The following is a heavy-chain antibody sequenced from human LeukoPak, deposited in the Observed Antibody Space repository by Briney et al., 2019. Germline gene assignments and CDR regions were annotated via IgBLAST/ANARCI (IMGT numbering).Heavy chain of an antibody. D-gene: IGHD3-22*01. CDR3: ARESYYDGMGYYYYYGMDV. CDR1: GYTFTSYG. CDR2: ISAYNGNT. J-gene: IGHJ6*02. Sequence: ASVKVSCKASGYTFTSYGISWVRQAPGQGLEWMGWISAYNGNTNYAQKLQGRVTMTTDTSTSTAYMEPRSLRSDDTAVYYCARESYYDGMGYYYYYGMDVWGRGTTVTVSS. V-gene: IGHV1-18*01.